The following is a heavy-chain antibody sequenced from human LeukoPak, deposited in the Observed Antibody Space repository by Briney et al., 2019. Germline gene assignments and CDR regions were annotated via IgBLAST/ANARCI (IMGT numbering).Heavy chain of an antibody. Sequence: SQTLSLTCAIPGDSVSSNSAAWNWIRQSPSRGLEWLGRTYYRSKWYNDYAVSVKSRITINPDTSKNQFSLQLSSVTAADTAVYYCARGPDIVVVVARQGSFDYWGQGTLVTVSS. CDR3: ARGPDIVVVVARQGSFDY. J-gene: IGHJ4*02. D-gene: IGHD2-15*01. V-gene: IGHV6-1*01. CDR1: GDSVSSNSAA. CDR2: TYYRSKWYN.